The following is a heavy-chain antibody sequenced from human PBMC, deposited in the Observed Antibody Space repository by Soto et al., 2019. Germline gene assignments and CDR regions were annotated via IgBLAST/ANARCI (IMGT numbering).Heavy chain of an antibody. D-gene: IGHD4-17*01. J-gene: IGHJ6*02. Sequence: GGSLRLSCAASGFTFSNAWMSWVRQAPGKGLEWVGRIKSKTDGGTTDYAAPVKGRFTISRDDSKNTLYLQMNSLKTEDTAVYYCTTDNPFTVGGMDVWGQGTTVTVSS. CDR3: TTDNPFTVGGMDV. V-gene: IGHV3-15*01. CDR1: GFTFSNAW. CDR2: IKSKTDGGTT.